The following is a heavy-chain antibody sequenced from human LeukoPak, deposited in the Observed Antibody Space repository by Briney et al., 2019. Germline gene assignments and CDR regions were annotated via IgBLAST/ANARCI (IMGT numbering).Heavy chain of an antibody. J-gene: IGHJ4*02. CDR3: ARDRLLWFGEPSAFDY. CDR1: GGSFSGYY. V-gene: IGHV4-34*01. D-gene: IGHD3-10*01. Sequence: PSETLSLTCAVYGGSFSGYYWSWIRRPPGKGLEWIGEINHSGSTNYNPSLKSRVTISVDTSKNQFSLKLSSVTAADTAVYYCARDRLLWFGEPSAFDYWGQGTLVTVSS. CDR2: INHSGST.